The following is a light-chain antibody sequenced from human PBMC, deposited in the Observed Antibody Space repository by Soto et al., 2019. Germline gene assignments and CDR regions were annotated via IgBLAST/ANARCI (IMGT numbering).Light chain of an antibody. Sequence: DIQMTQSPSTLSSVGDRVTITCRASQSISSWLAWYQQKPGKAPKLLIYDASSLESGVPSRFSGGGSGTEFTLTISSLQPDDFATYYCQQYNSYPITFGQGTRLEIK. CDR1: QSISSW. V-gene: IGKV1-5*01. J-gene: IGKJ5*01. CDR2: DAS. CDR3: QQYNSYPIT.